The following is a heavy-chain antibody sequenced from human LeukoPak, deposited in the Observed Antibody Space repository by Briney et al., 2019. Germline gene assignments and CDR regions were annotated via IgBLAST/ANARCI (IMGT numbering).Heavy chain of an antibody. CDR3: AKGPTYGSLPYYFDY. J-gene: IGHJ4*02. D-gene: IGHD2-15*01. CDR1: GLTFSSYA. Sequence: GGSLRLSCAASGLTFSSYAMSWVRQAAGKGLEFVSGISSNGGSTYYADSLKGRFTVSRDNSNNTLYLQMSSLRAEDTAIYYCAKGPTYGSLPYYFDYWGQGTLVTVSS. V-gene: IGHV3-64D*09. CDR2: ISSNGGST.